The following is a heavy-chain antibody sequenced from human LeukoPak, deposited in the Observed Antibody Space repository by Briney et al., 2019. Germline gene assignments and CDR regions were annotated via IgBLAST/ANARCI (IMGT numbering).Heavy chain of an antibody. V-gene: IGHV3-33*01. CDR3: ARGSYYYDSSGYYST. CDR1: GFTFSSYG. CDR2: IWADGSNK. J-gene: IGHJ5*02. D-gene: IGHD3-22*01. Sequence: GRSLRLSCAASGFTFSSYGMHRVRQAPGKGLEGGAVIWADGSNKYYADSVKGRFTISRDNSKNTLYLQMNSLRAEDTAVYYCARGSYYYDSSGYYSTWGQGTLVTVSS.